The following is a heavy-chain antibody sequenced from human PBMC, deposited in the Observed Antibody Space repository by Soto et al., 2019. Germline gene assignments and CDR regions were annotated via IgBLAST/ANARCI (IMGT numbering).Heavy chain of an antibody. V-gene: IGHV3-74*01. CDR2: VNFDGRTT. Sequence: EEQLVESGGGLVQPGGSLRVSCAASGFTFSNYWMHWVRQVPGKGLVWVSRVNFDGRTTNYADSVKGRFTIPRDNARNTVYLQMNSLRAEDTAVYYCGRGIQHYCGVDVWGQGTTVTVSS. J-gene: IGHJ6*02. CDR3: GRGIQHYCGVDV. CDR1: GFTFSNYW.